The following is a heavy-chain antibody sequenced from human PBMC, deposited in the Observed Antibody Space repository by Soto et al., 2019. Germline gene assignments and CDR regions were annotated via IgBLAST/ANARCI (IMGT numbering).Heavy chain of an antibody. Sequence: GGSLRLSCAASGFTFSSYWMSWVRQAPGKGLEWVANIKQDGSEEYYVDSVKGRFTISRDNAKNSLYLQMNSLRAEDTAVYYCESIRFLEWSAPGMDVWGQGTTVTVSS. CDR1: GFTFSSYW. CDR3: ESIRFLEWSAPGMDV. D-gene: IGHD3-3*01. V-gene: IGHV3-7*03. CDR2: IKQDGSEE. J-gene: IGHJ6*02.